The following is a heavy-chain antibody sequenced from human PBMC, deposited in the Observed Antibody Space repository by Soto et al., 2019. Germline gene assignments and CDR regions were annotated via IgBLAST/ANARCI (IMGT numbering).Heavy chain of an antibody. J-gene: IGHJ4*02. Sequence: ASVKVSCKASGFTFTTYGISWVRQAPGQGLEWMGWVSAYNGNTNYAQNIQGRVTMTTDTSTSTAYMELRSLGSDDTAVYYCAREECYLLKAIDYWGQGTLVTVSS. V-gene: IGHV1-18*01. D-gene: IGHD3-16*02. CDR2: VSAYNGNT. CDR3: AREECYLLKAIDY. CDR1: GFTFTTYG.